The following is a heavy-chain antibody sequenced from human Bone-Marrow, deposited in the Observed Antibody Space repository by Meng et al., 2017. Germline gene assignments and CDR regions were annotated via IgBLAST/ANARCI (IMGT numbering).Heavy chain of an antibody. D-gene: IGHD6-13*01. CDR2: INHSGST. V-gene: IGHV4-34*01. CDR3: ARGPRRAIAAAGTGYFDL. Sequence: QVQLQQWGAGLLTPSETLSLTCAVYGGSFSGYYWSWIRQPPGKGLEWIGEINHSGSTNYNPSLKSRVTISVDTSKNQFSLKLSSVTAADTAVYYCARGPRRAIAAAGTGYFDLWGRGTLVTVSS. J-gene: IGHJ2*01. CDR1: GGSFSGYY.